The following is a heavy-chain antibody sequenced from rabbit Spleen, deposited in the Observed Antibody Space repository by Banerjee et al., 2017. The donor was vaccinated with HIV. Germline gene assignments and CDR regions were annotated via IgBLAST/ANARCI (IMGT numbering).Heavy chain of an antibody. Sequence: QEQLEESGGDLVKPEGSLTLTCTASGFTLSSYWMCWVRQAPGKGLEWIACIDGGNSGSTYYASWAKGRFTISKTSSTTVTLQMTSLAAADTATYFCARSYSGWRYAIDLWGPGTLVTVS. V-gene: IGHV1S45*01. D-gene: IGHD1-1*01. CDR1: GFTLSSYW. CDR3: ARSYSGWRYAIDL. CDR2: IDGGNSGST. J-gene: IGHJ4*01.